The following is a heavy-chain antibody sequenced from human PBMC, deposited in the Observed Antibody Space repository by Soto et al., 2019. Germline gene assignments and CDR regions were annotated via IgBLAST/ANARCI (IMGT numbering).Heavy chain of an antibody. CDR1: GFTFDDYA. V-gene: IGHV3-9*01. CDR2: ISWNSGSI. J-gene: IGHJ4*02. Sequence: GGSLRLSCAASGFTFDDYAMHWVRQAPGKGLEWVSGISWNSGSIGYADSVKGRFTISRDNAKNSLYLQMNSLRAEDTALYYCAKAGVPYYYGSGSLLHWGQGT. CDR3: AKAGVPYYYGSGSLLH. D-gene: IGHD3-10*01.